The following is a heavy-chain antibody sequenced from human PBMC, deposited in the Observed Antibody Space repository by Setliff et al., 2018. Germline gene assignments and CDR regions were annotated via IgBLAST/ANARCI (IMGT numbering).Heavy chain of an antibody. CDR2: IKQDGSEK. CDR1: GFTFSTYW. J-gene: IGHJ4*02. CDR3: ARAPPPYDSSGYYPREDYLDY. Sequence: QLGGSLRLSCAASGFTFSTYWMSWVRQAPGKGLEWVANIKQDGSEKYYVDSVKGRFTISRDNAKNSLYLQMNSLRAEDTAVYYCARAPPPYDSSGYYPREDYLDYWGQGTLVTVSS. D-gene: IGHD3-22*01. V-gene: IGHV3-7*01.